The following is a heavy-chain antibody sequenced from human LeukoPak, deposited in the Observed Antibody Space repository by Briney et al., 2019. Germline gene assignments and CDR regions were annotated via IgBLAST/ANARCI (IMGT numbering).Heavy chain of an antibody. Sequence: GESLKISCEGSGYRFTSYWIGWVRQMPGKGLEWMGIIYPVDSDTTYSPSFQGRVTISVVKSINTAYLQWSSLEASDTATYYCARRNPLGSGWSLFDSWGQGTLVTVSS. V-gene: IGHV5-51*01. CDR2: IYPVDSDT. CDR1: GYRFTSYW. D-gene: IGHD6-19*01. J-gene: IGHJ4*02. CDR3: ARRNPLGSGWSLFDS.